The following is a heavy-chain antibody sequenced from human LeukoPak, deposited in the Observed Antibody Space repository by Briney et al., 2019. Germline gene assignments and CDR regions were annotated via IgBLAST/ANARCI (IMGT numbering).Heavy chain of an antibody. Sequence: GGSLRLSCAASGFTFSSYSMNWVRQAPGKGLEWVAVISYDGSNKYYADSVQGRITISRDNSKNTLYLQMNSLRAEDTAMYYCATARHSGWYLDDAFDIWGQGTMVTVSS. J-gene: IGHJ3*02. CDR3: ATARHSGWYLDDAFDI. CDR2: ISYDGSNK. D-gene: IGHD6-19*01. V-gene: IGHV3-30*03. CDR1: GFTFSSYS.